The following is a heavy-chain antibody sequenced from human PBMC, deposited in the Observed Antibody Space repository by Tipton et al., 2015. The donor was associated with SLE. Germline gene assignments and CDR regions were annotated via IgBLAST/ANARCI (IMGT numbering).Heavy chain of an antibody. CDR3: ARDRGWVEAFDI. Sequence: TLSLTCTVSGGSISSGSYYWSWIRQPAGKGLEWIGHIYTSGSTNYNPSLTSRVTISVDTSKNQFSLKLSSVTAADTAVYYCARDRGWVEAFDIWGQGTMVTVSS. D-gene: IGHD6-19*01. V-gene: IGHV4-61*09. CDR2: IYTSGST. CDR1: GGSISSGSYY. J-gene: IGHJ3*02.